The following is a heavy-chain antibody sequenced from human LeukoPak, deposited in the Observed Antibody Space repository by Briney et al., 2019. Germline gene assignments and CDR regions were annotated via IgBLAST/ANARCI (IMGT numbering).Heavy chain of an antibody. CDR3: AKKRDAFDI. J-gene: IGHJ3*02. D-gene: IGHD5-24*01. Sequence: GGSLRLSCVAPGFTFGNYAMGWLRQAPERRPGWVSSLTDSGGTTYYVESVKGRFAISRDNPKNTLYLHMNSLRAEDTAVYYCAKKRDAFDIWGQGTVVTVSS. CDR2: LTDSGGTT. V-gene: IGHV3-23*01. CDR1: GFTFGNYA.